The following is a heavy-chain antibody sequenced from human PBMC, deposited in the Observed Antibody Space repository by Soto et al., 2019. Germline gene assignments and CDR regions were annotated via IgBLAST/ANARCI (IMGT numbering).Heavy chain of an antibody. Sequence: PSETLSLTCTVSGASIITDNYFWVWIRQSPRRGLELIGSISYSGRTYDNPSLQSRVTISIDASKNQFSLKLTSVTTADTAVYYCARRRASDYGGNHHPYYFDRWGQGALVTAS. CDR1: GASIITDNYF. D-gene: IGHD4-17*01. CDR3: ARRRASDYGGNHHPYYFDR. CDR2: ISYSGRT. V-gene: IGHV4-39*01. J-gene: IGHJ4*02.